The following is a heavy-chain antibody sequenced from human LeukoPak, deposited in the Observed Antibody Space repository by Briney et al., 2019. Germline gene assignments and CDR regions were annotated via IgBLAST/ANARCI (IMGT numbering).Heavy chain of an antibody. V-gene: IGHV3-23*01. Sequence: GGYLRLSCAASGFTFSSYAMSWVRPAPGKGLEWVSTISGSGGSTYYEDSVKGRITISGENTKNTLYLQMSSLRAEDTAVYYCAKDKVVVVTAIPSYWGQGTLVTVSS. CDR1: GFTFSSYA. J-gene: IGHJ4*02. D-gene: IGHD2-21*02. CDR3: AKDKVVVVTAIPSY. CDR2: ISGSGGST.